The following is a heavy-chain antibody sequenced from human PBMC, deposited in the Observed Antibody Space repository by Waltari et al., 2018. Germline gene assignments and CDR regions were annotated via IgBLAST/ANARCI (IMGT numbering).Heavy chain of an antibody. CDR2: IRYDGSNQ. Sequence: QVQLVESGGGVVQPGGSLRLSCAASGFTFRGYGMHWVRQASGKGLEWVAFIRYDGSNQDYADSVKGRFTISRDNSKNTLDLQMNSLRAEDTAMYYCAKDRGSWYYMDVWGKGTTVTVSS. CDR1: GFTFRGYG. CDR3: AKDRGSWYYMDV. D-gene: IGHD3-10*01. V-gene: IGHV3-30*02. J-gene: IGHJ6*03.